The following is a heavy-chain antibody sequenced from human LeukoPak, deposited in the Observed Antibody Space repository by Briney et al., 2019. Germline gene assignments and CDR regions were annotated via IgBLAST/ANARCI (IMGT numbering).Heavy chain of an antibody. D-gene: IGHD6-13*01. Sequence: GGSLRLSCAASGFTLSNYWMHWVRQGPGKGLVWVSRINSDGSSTYYADSVRGRFTISRDNAKNTLYLQMNSLRAEDTAVYYCAKAGQQLVRRGYYFDYWGQGTLVTVSS. CDR2: INSDGSST. CDR3: AKAGQQLVRRGYYFDY. V-gene: IGHV3-74*01. J-gene: IGHJ4*02. CDR1: GFTLSNYW.